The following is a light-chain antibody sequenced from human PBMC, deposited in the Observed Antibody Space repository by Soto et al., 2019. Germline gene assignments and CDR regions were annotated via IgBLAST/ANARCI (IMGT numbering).Light chain of an antibody. CDR3: QQSYSTPHT. V-gene: IGKV4-1*01. J-gene: IGKJ2*01. CDR1: QSVLYSSNNKND. Sequence: DIVMAQSPDSLAVSLGERATINCKSSQSVLYSSNNKNDLAWYQQKPGQPPRLLIYWASTRESGVPDRFSGSGSGTDFTLAISSLQAEDVAVYYCQQSYSTPHTFGQGTKLEIK. CDR2: WAS.